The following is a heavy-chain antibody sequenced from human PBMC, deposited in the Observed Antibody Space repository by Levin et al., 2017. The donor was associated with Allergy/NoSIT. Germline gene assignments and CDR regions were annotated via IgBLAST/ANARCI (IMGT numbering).Heavy chain of an antibody. D-gene: IGHD1-26*01. J-gene: IGHJ4*02. CDR2: ISYDGSNK. CDR1: GFTFSSYA. Sequence: GESLKISCAASGFTFSSYAMHWVRQAPGEGLEWVAVISYDGSNKYYADSVKGRFTISRDNSKNTLYLQMNSLRAEDTAVYYCARASGSYGDYFDYWGQGTLVTVSS. V-gene: IGHV3-30*04. CDR3: ARASGSYGDYFDY.